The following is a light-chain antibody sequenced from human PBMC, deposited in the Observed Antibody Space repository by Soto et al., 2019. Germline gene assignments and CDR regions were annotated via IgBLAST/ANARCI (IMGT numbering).Light chain of an antibody. Sequence: ESVMTQSPVTLSASPGESATLSCRASQSVDNNVAWYQQKPGQAPRLLIVGSFARATGILARFSGSGSGTEFTLTIRSLKSEDFAVYYCQQYSIWRTFGQGTKVDIK. J-gene: IGKJ1*01. V-gene: IGKV3D-15*01. CDR3: QQYSIWRT. CDR1: QSVDNN. CDR2: GSF.